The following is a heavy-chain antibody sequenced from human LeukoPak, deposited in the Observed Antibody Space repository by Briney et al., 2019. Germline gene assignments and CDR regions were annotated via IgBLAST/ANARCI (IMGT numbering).Heavy chain of an antibody. CDR1: GYTFTSYG. CDR3: ARNITIFGVVSYYYGMDV. D-gene: IGHD3-3*01. Sequence: ASVKVSRKASGYTFTSYGISWVRQAPGQGLEWMGWISAYNGNTNYAQKLQGRVTMTTDTSTSTAYMELRSLRSDDTAVYYCARNITIFGVVSYYYGMDVWGQGTTVTVSS. V-gene: IGHV1-18*01. J-gene: IGHJ6*02. CDR2: ISAYNGNT.